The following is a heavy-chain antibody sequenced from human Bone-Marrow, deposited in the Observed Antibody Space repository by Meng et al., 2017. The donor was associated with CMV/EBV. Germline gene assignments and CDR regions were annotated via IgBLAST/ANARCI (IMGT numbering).Heavy chain of an antibody. CDR3: ARSLEWLYYYYYGMDV. Sequence: SETLSLTCAVYGGSLSGYYWSWIRQPPGKGLEWIGEINHSGSANYNPSLKSRVTISVDTSKNQFSLKVSSVTAADTAVYYCARSLEWLYYYYYGMDVWGQGTTVT. CDR1: GGSLSGYY. J-gene: IGHJ6*02. CDR2: INHSGSA. V-gene: IGHV4-34*01. D-gene: IGHD3-3*01.